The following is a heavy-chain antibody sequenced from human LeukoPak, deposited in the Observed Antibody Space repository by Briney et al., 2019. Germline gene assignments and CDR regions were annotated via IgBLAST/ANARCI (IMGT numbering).Heavy chain of an antibody. D-gene: IGHD3-16*02. Sequence: PGGSLRLSCAASGFTFSSYAMSWVRQAPGKGLERVSAISGSGGSTYYADSVKGRFTISRDNSKNTLYLQMNSLGAEDTAVYYCAKGPEAYVWGSYRDYWGQGTLVTVSS. CDR1: GFTFSSYA. J-gene: IGHJ4*02. CDR3: AKGPEAYVWGSYRDY. V-gene: IGHV3-23*01. CDR2: ISGSGGST.